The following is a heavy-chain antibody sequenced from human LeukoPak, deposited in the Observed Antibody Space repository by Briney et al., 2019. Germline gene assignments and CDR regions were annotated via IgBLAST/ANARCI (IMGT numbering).Heavy chain of an antibody. CDR2: IYYNGRT. V-gene: IGHV4-30-4*01. Sequence: PSQTLSLTCTVSGGSINSGGYYWSWIRQPPGKGLEWIGYIYYNGRTYYNSSLKSRVTISIDTSKNQFSLRLSSVTAADTAVYYCARDYYDSGYPYYFDYWGQGTLVTVSS. D-gene: IGHD3-22*01. CDR3: ARDYYDSGYPYYFDY. CDR1: GGSINSGGYY. J-gene: IGHJ4*02.